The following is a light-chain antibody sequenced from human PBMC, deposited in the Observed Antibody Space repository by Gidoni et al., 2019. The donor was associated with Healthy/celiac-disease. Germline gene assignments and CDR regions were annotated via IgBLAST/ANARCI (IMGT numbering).Light chain of an antibody. CDR1: KLGDKY. CDR2: QDS. V-gene: IGLV3-1*01. Sequence: SYELPHPPPMSGSPGQTASIPCSGDKLGDKYACWYQQKPGQSPVLVIYQDSKRPSGIPERFSGSNSGNTATLTISGTQAMDEADYYCQAWDSSTAVVFGGGTKLTVL. CDR3: QAWDSSTAVV. J-gene: IGLJ2*01.